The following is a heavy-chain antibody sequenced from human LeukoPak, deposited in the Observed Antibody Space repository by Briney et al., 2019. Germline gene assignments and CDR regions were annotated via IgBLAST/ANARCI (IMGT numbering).Heavy chain of an antibody. J-gene: IGHJ6*02. D-gene: IGHD6-13*01. CDR1: GFIVTSNY. V-gene: IGHV3-53*01. CDR2: IYSGGST. Sequence: GGSLRLSCAPSGFIVTSNYMSWVRQAPGKGLEGVSIIYSGGSTYYADSVMGRFTISRDKSKNMVFLQMDSLRAEDTAVYYCARGSSSWHGGMDVWGQGTTVTVSS. CDR3: ARGSSSWHGGMDV.